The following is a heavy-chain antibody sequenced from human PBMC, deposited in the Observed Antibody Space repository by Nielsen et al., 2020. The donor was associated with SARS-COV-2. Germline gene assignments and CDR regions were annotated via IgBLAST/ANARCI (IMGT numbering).Heavy chain of an antibody. D-gene: IGHD5-24*01. Sequence: GESLKISCAASGFTFSSYWMSWVRQAPGKGLEWVANIKQGGSEKYYVDSVKGRFTISRDNAKNSLYLQMNSLRAEDTAVYYCARDPSYKPFDYWGQGTLVTVSS. CDR2: IKQGGSEK. V-gene: IGHV3-7*03. CDR3: ARDPSYKPFDY. J-gene: IGHJ4*02. CDR1: GFTFSSYW.